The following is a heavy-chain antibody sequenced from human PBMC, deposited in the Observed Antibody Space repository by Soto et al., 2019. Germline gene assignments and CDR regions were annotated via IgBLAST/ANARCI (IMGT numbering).Heavy chain of an antibody. CDR2: IYYSGST. CDR1: GGSLSSISYY. CDR3: ARHDIVVVPTSMTFDN. D-gene: IGHD2-2*01. Sequence: SETLSLTCTVSGGSLSSISYYWGWLRQPPGKGLEWIGSIYYSGSTYFNPSFQSRVTFSVDTSQNQFSLRLSSVTAADTAVYYCARHDIVVVPTSMTFDNWSQGTLVTVSS. J-gene: IGHJ4*02. V-gene: IGHV4-39*01.